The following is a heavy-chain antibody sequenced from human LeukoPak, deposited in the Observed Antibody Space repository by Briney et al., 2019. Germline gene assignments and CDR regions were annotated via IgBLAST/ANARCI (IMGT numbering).Heavy chain of an antibody. Sequence: PGGSLGLSCAASGFTFSSYSMNWVRQAPGKGLEWVSSITSSGYIHYAQSLKGRFTISRDYAKNSLYLQMNSLRAEDTAVYYCVREAGDILTIAGAPDRFYYYMEVWGKGTSVTISS. J-gene: IGHJ6*03. V-gene: IGHV3-21*01. D-gene: IGHD3-9*01. CDR2: ITSSGYI. CDR1: GFTFSSYS. CDR3: VREAGDILTIAGAPDRFYYYMEV.